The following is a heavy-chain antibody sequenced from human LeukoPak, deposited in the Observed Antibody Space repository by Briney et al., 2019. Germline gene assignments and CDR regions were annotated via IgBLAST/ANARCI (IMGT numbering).Heavy chain of an antibody. J-gene: IGHJ4*02. CDR2: ISGGGDST. V-gene: IGHV3-23*01. Sequence: GGSLRLSCAASGFTFSNYAMTWVRQAPGKGLEWVSSISGGGDSTYYPDSVKGRFTISRDNSKNTLHLQMNSLRAEDTAVYYCAKSSGFSRFYFDYWGQGTLVTVSS. D-gene: IGHD2/OR15-2a*01. CDR1: GFTFSNYA. CDR3: AKSSGFSRFYFDY.